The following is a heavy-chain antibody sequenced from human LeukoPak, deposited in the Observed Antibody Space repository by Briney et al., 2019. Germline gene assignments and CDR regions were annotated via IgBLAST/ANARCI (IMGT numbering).Heavy chain of an antibody. CDR3: ARASLRYRFDP. J-gene: IGHJ5*02. V-gene: IGHV4-59*06. D-gene: IGHD5-24*01. CDR1: GGSISSYY. CDR2: IYYSGST. Sequence: KASETLSLTCTVSGGSISSYYWSWIRQHPGKGLEWIGYIYYSGSTYYNPSLKSRVTISVDTSKNQFSLKLSSVTAADTAVYYCARASLRYRFDPWGQGTLVTVSS.